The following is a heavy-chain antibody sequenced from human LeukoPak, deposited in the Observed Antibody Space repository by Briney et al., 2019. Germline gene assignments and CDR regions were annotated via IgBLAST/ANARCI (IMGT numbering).Heavy chain of an antibody. Sequence: ASVKVSCTVSGYTLTELSMHWVRQAPGKGLEWMGGFDPEDGETIYAQKFQGRVTMTRDTSTSTVYMELSSLRSEDTAVYYCARDEASGLGDWFDPWGQGTLVTVSS. CDR1: GYTLTELS. D-gene: IGHD3-10*01. CDR3: ARDEASGLGDWFDP. CDR2: FDPEDGET. V-gene: IGHV1-24*01. J-gene: IGHJ5*02.